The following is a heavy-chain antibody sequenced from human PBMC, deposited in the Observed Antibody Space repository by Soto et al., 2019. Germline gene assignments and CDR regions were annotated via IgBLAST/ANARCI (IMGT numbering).Heavy chain of an antibody. CDR3: ARFYDSSGYLSDGMRYYGMDV. V-gene: IGHV1-69*01. J-gene: IGHJ6*02. CDR2: IIPIFGTA. CDR1: GGTFSSYA. Sequence: ASVKVSCKASGGTFSSYAISWVRQAPGQGLEWMGGIIPIFGTANYAQKFQGRVTITADESTSTAYMELSSLRSEDTAVYYCARFYDSSGYLSDGMRYYGMDVWGQGTTVPVSS. D-gene: IGHD3-22*01.